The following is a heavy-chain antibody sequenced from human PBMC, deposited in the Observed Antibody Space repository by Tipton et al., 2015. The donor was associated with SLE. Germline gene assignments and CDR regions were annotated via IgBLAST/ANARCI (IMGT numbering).Heavy chain of an antibody. J-gene: IGHJ4*02. V-gene: IGHV4-34*01. D-gene: IGHD2-8*02. CDR3: ARGSCSGGVCYIDY. CDR2: INHSGST. Sequence: TLSLTCAVYGGSFSDYSWSWIRQPPGKGLEWIGEINHSGSTNYNPPLRSRVTISLDTSKNQFSLKLSSVTAAYTAVYYCARGSCSGGVCYIDYWGQGTLVTVSS. CDR1: GGSFSDYS.